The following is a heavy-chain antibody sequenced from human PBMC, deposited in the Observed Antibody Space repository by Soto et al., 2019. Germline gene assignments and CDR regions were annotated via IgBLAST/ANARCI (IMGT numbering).Heavy chain of an antibody. CDR1: GGSISSSNW. V-gene: IGHV4-4*02. Sequence: SETLSLTCAVSGGSISSSNWWSWVRQPPGKGLEWIGEIYHSGSTNYNPSLKSRVTISVDKSKNQFSLKLSSVTAADTAVYYCARGGGVVPAAMGGEWFDPWGQGTLVTVSS. D-gene: IGHD2-2*01. CDR2: IYHSGST. J-gene: IGHJ5*02. CDR3: ARGGGVVPAAMGGEWFDP.